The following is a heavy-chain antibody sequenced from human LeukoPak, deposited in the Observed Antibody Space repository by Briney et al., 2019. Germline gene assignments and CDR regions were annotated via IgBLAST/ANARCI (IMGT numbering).Heavy chain of an antibody. J-gene: IGHJ4*02. CDR1: GFTFSSYW. CDR2: IKSKTDGGTT. D-gene: IGHD4-17*01. CDR3: TTATVTTKFDY. V-gene: IGHV3-15*01. Sequence: GGSLRLSCAASGFTFSSYWMSWVRQAPGKGLEWVGRIKSKTDGGTTDYAAPVKGRFTISRDDSKNTLYLQMNSLKTEDTAVYYCTTATVTTKFDYWGQGTLVTVSS.